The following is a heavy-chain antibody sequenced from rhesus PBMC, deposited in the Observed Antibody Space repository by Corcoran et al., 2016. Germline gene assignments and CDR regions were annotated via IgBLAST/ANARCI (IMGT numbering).Heavy chain of an antibody. V-gene: IGHV4-143*01. CDR2: IYGKSAST. CDR1: GGPISGFYY. CDR3: ARPQSHRDNRFDV. J-gene: IGHJ5-1*01. Sequence: QVQLQESGPGLVKPSEPLSLTCTVPGGPISGFYYGSWIRQPPGKGPEWSGGIYGKSASTNYNPSLKSRVTISKDTSKNQFSLRLNSVTAADTAVYYCARPQSHRDNRFDVWGPGVLVTLSS.